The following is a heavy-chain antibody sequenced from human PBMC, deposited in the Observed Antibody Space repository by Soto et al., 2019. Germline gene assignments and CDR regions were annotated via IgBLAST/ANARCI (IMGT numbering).Heavy chain of an antibody. CDR2: ISAYNGNT. V-gene: IGHV1-18*04. J-gene: IGHJ6*02. CDR1: GYTFTSYG. CDR3: ATAGVVVPAAMPYYYYYGMDV. Sequence: ASVKVSCKASGYTFTSYGISWVRQAPGQGLEWMGWISAYNGNTNYAQKLQGRVTMTTDTSTSTAYMELRSLRSDDTAVYYCATAGVVVPAAMPYYYYYGMDVWGQGTTVTVSS. D-gene: IGHD2-2*01.